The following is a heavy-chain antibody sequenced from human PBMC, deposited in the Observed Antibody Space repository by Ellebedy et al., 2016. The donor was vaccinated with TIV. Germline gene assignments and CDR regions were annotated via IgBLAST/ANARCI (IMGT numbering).Heavy chain of an antibody. Sequence: AASVKVSCKASGYTFTSYYMHWVRQAPGQGLEWMGWINAGNGNTKYSQKFQGRVTITRDTSASTAYMELSSRRSEDTAVYYCARVKWELPFDYWGQGTLVTVSS. V-gene: IGHV1-3*01. J-gene: IGHJ4*02. CDR1: GYTFTSYY. CDR3: ARVKWELPFDY. D-gene: IGHD1-26*01. CDR2: INAGNGNT.